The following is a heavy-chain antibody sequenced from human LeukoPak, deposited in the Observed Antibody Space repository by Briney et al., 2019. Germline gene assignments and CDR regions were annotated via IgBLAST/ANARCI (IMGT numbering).Heavy chain of an antibody. D-gene: IGHD6-13*01. Sequence: SETLSLTCTVSGGSISSSSYYWGWIRQPPGKGLEWIGSIYYSGSTYYNPSLKSRVTISVDTSKNQFSQKLSSVTAADTAVYYCARAAAAGTGPSLFDYWGQGTLVTVSS. J-gene: IGHJ4*02. V-gene: IGHV4-39*07. CDR1: GGSISSSSYY. CDR3: ARAAAAGTGPSLFDY. CDR2: IYYSGST.